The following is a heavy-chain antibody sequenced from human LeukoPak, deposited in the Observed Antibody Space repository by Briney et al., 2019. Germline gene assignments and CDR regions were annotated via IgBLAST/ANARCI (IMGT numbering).Heavy chain of an antibody. CDR2: INHSGST. D-gene: IGHD6-6*01. V-gene: IGHV4-34*01. CDR1: GGSFSGYY. CDR3: ARDGPLDSSPRGFDY. Sequence: PSETLSLTCAVYGGSFSGYYWSRIRQPPGKGLEWIGEINHSGSTNYNPSLKGRVTISVDTSKNQFSLKLSSVTAADTAVYYCARDGPLDSSPRGFDYWGQGTLVTVSS. J-gene: IGHJ4*02.